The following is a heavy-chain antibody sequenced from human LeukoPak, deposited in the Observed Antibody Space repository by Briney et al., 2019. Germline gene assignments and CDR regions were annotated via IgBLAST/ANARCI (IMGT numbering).Heavy chain of an antibody. D-gene: IGHD6-13*01. J-gene: IGHJ1*01. V-gene: IGHV3-7*01. CDR1: GGSISSGGYY. CDR2: IKQDGSEK. CDR3: AKMRIAAALEH. Sequence: ETLSLTCTVSGGSISSGGYYWSWIRQPPGKGLEWVANIKQDGSEKYYADSVKGRFTVSRDNSKNTLYLQMNSLRAEDTAVYYCAKMRIAAALEHWGQGTLVTVSS.